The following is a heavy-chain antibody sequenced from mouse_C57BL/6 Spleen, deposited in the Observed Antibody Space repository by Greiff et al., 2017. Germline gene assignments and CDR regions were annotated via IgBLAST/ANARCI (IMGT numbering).Heavy chain of an antibody. CDR1: GYTFTSYT. CDR2: INPSSGYI. Sequence: QVQLQQSGADLARPGASVKMSCKASGYTFTSYTMSWVNQRPGKGLEWIGYINPSSGYIKYNQKLKDKVTLTADKSYSTAYMQLSSMTSEDSAVYDCDWWDGDGNCDYAMDYWGQGTSVTVSS. D-gene: IGHD2-1*01. J-gene: IGHJ4*01. CDR3: DWWDGDGNCDYAMDY. V-gene: IGHV1-4*01.